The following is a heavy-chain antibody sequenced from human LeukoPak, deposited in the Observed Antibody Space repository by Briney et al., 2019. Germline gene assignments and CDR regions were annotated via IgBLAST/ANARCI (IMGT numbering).Heavy chain of an antibody. V-gene: IGHV4-34*01. J-gene: IGHJ4*02. Sequence: SETLSLTCTVSGGSLIPYYWSWIRQPPGKGLEWIGEINHSGSTNYNPSLKSRVTISVDTSKNQFSLKLSSVTAADTAVYYCANYWGYFDYWGQGTLVTVSS. CDR3: ANYWGYFDY. CDR1: GGSLIPYY. CDR2: INHSGST. D-gene: IGHD3-16*01.